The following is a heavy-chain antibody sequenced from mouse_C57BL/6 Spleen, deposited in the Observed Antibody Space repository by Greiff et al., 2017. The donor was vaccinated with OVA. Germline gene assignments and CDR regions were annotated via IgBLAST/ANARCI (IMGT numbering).Heavy chain of an antibody. V-gene: IGHV1-61*01. Sequence: QVQLKQPGAELVRPGSSVKLSCKASGYTFTSYWMDWVKQRPGQGLEWIGNIYPSDSETHYNQKFKDKATLTVDKSSSTAYMQLSSLTSEDSAVYYCARYGYGSAMDYWGQGTSLTVSS. CDR1: GYTFTSYW. D-gene: IGHD1-1*01. J-gene: IGHJ4*01. CDR2: IYPSDSET. CDR3: ARYGYGSAMDY.